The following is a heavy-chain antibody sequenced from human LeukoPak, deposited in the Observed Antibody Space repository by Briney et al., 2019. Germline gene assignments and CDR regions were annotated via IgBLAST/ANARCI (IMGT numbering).Heavy chain of an antibody. D-gene: IGHD3-22*01. V-gene: IGHV4-38-2*02. CDR1: GYSISSGYY. J-gene: IGHJ4*02. CDR2: IYYRGST. CDR3: ARTGDSSGYYRNAIDS. Sequence: SETLSLTCTVSGYSISSGYYWGWIRQPPGKGLEWIGSIYYRGSTYYNSSLRSRVTFSLDTSKSQFSLKLSSVTAADTAVYYCARTGDSSGYYRNAIDSWGQGTLVTVSS.